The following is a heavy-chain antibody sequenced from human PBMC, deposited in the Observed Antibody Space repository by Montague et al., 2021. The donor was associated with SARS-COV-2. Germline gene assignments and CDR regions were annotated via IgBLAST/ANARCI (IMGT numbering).Heavy chain of an antibody. CDR1: GFTFSNSA. J-gene: IGHJ6*02. Sequence: SLRLSCAASGFTFSNSAMNWVRQAPGKGLEWVSGSSGSDGGTHYADSVKGRFTISRDNSKNVLCLQMNGLRAEDTALYYCAKDSYYYGLGYGMDVWGQGTTVTVSS. D-gene: IGHD3-10*01. V-gene: IGHV3-23*01. CDR3: AKDSYYYGLGYGMDV. CDR2: SSGSDGGT.